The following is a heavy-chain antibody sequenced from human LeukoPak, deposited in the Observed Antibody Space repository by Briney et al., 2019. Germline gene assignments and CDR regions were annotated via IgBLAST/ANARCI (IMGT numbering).Heavy chain of an antibody. V-gene: IGHV4-59*01. Sequence: SETLSLTCAVYGGSFSGYYYNWIRQPPGKGLEWIGYVYYSGITNFNPSLKSRVTMSVDTSKNQFSLKVSSVTAADTAVYYCARVLLSSGSSTWGQGTLVTVSS. J-gene: IGHJ5*02. CDR3: ARVLLSSGSST. CDR2: VYYSGIT. CDR1: GGSFSGYY. D-gene: IGHD3-22*01.